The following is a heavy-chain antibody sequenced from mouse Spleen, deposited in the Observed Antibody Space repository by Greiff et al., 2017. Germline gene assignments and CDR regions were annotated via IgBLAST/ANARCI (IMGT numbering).Heavy chain of an antibody. V-gene: IGHV1S135*01. CDR3: ARSGKGHFDV. D-gene: IGHD2-1*01. CDR1: GYSFTSYY. CDR2: IDPFNGGT. J-gene: IGHJ1*01. Sequence: VQLKQSGPELMKPGASVKISCKASGYSFTSYYMHWVKQSHGKSLEWIGYIDPFNGGTSYNQKFKGKATLTVDKSSSTAYMHLSSLTSEDSAVYYCARSGKGHFDVWGAGTTVTVSS.